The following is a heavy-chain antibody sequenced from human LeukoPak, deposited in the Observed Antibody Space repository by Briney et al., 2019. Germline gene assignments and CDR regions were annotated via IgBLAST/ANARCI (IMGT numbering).Heavy chain of an antibody. CDR1: GGSINNYY. D-gene: IGHD6-19*01. V-gene: IGHV4-59*12. CDR2: IHDRGTT. J-gene: IGHJ4*02. Sequence: PSETLSLTCTVSGGSINNYYWNWIRQPPGKGLEWIGYIHDRGTTNYNPSLKSRVTMSVDTSKNQFSLKLSSVTAADTAVYYCARFMAVAGGGGFDYWGQGTLVTVSS. CDR3: ARFMAVAGGGGFDY.